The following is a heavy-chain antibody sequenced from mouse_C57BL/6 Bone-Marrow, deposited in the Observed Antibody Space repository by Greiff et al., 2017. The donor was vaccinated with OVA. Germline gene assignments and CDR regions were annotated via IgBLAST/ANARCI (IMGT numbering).Heavy chain of an antibody. Sequence: QVQLKQPGAELVMPGASVKLSCKASGYTFTSYWMHWVKQRPGQGLEWIGEIDPSDSYTNYNQKFKGKSTLTVDKSSSTAYMQLSSLTSEDSAVYYCAREGYGNGGAWFAYWGQGTLVTVSA. CDR1: GYTFTSYW. D-gene: IGHD2-10*02. CDR2: IDPSDSYT. V-gene: IGHV1-69*01. CDR3: AREGYGNGGAWFAY. J-gene: IGHJ3*01.